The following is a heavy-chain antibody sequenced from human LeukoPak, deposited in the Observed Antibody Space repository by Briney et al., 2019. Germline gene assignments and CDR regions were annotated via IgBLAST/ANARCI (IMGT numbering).Heavy chain of an antibody. V-gene: IGHV3-64*01. J-gene: IGHJ2*01. Sequence: GGSLTLSCAASGFTFSSYAMHWVRQAPGKGLEYVSAISHNGGSTYYANSVKGRFTISRDNSKNTLYLQMGSLREEDMAVYYCARDWAGAVRWYFDLWGRGTLVTVSS. CDR1: GFTFSSYA. CDR2: ISHNGGST. D-gene: IGHD3-16*01. CDR3: ARDWAGAVRWYFDL.